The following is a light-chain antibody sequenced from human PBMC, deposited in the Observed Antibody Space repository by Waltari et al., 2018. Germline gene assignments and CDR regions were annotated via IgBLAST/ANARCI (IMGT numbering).Light chain of an antibody. CDR1: SSNIGSNY. J-gene: IGLJ2*01. V-gene: IGLV1-47*01. CDR2: RNS. Sequence: QSVLTQPPSASGTPGQRVTISCSGSSSNIGSNYVYWYQQLPGTAPKLLILRNSRRPYGVPDRFSVSKSGTSASLAIRGLRSEDEADYYCAAWDDSLSGRGVFGGGTKLTVL. CDR3: AAWDDSLSGRGV.